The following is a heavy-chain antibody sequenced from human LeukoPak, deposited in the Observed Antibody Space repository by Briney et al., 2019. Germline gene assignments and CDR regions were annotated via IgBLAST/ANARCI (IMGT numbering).Heavy chain of an antibody. V-gene: IGHV3-53*01. Sequence: PGGSLRLSCAASGFTVSSNYMSWVRQAPGKGLEWVSVIYTSGSTYYADSVKGRFTISRDNSRNTLYLQMNSLRAEDTAVYFCATDWYSSSRPAIYWGQGTLVTVSS. CDR1: GFTVSSNY. J-gene: IGHJ4*02. CDR2: IYTSGST. D-gene: IGHD2-21*02. CDR3: ATDWYSSSRPAIY.